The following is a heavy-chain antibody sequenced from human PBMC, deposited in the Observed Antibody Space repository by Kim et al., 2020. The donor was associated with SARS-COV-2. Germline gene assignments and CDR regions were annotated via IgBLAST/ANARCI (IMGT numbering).Heavy chain of an antibody. Sequence: GGSLRLSCAASGFTFSSYGMHWVRQAPGKGLEWVAVIWYDGSNKYYADSVKGRFTISRDNSKNTLYLQMNSLRAEDTAVYYCARDLGITAAGYYHYYYGMDVWCQGTTVTVSS. CDR2: IWYDGSNK. CDR1: GFTFSSYG. V-gene: IGHV3-33*01. D-gene: IGHD6-13*01. J-gene: IGHJ6*02. CDR3: ARDLGITAAGYYHYYYGMDV.